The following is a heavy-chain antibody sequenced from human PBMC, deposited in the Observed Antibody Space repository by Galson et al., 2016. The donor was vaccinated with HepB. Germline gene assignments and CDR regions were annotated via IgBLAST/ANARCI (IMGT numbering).Heavy chain of an antibody. D-gene: IGHD6-13*01. V-gene: IGHV3-23*01. CDR2: ISGSGRST. J-gene: IGHJ4*02. Sequence: LRLSCAASGFSFSSHGMSWVRQAPGKGLEWVSVISGSGRSTYYADSVKGRFTISRDNPKSTLFLQMNSLRAEDTALYYCAKDKSGAVAGIGRLDHWGQGTLVSVSS. CDR1: GFSFSSHG. CDR3: AKDKSGAVAGIGRLDH.